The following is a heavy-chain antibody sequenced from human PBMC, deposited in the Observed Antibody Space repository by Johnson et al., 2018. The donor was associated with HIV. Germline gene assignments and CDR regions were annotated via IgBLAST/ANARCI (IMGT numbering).Heavy chain of an antibody. Sequence: QVQLVESGGGLVQPGGSLRLSCAASGFTVSSNYMSWVRQAPGKGLEWVSYISSSGSTIYYADSGKGRFTISRDNANNSLFLQMNSLSAEDTAVYYCARAYDSSGYYRDDAFDIWGQGTMVTVSS. CDR3: ARAYDSSGYYRDDAFDI. CDR2: ISSSGSTI. V-gene: IGHV3-11*04. CDR1: GFTVSSNY. J-gene: IGHJ3*02. D-gene: IGHD3-22*01.